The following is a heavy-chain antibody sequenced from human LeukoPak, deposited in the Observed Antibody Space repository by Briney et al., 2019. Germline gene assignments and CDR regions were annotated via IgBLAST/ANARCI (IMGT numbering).Heavy chain of an antibody. J-gene: IGHJ3*02. V-gene: IGHV4-30-2*01. CDR2: IYHSGST. CDR1: GGSISNGGYS. D-gene: IGHD5-18*01. Sequence: SETLSLTCAVSGGSISNGGYSWSWIRQPPGKGLEWIGYIYHSGSTYYNPSLKSRVTISVDRSKNQFSLKLSSVTAADTAVYYCASYSYGRRVVAFDIWGQGTMVTVSS. CDR3: ASYSYGRRVVAFDI.